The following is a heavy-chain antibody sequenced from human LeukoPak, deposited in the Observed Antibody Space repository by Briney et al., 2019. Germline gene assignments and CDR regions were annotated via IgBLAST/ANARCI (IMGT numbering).Heavy chain of an antibody. J-gene: IGHJ5*02. Sequence: ASVKVSCKASGVSFRRDTFTWLRQAPGQGLEWIGGLVLKHGITNYAQALKGRITLNADESTSIAYMELRSLTSNDTAVYYCARDRPDTPASVFEAWGQGSLVIVSS. CDR2: LVLKHGIT. CDR1: GVSFRRDT. D-gene: IGHD2-15*01. CDR3: ARDRPDTPASVFEA. V-gene: IGHV1-69*10.